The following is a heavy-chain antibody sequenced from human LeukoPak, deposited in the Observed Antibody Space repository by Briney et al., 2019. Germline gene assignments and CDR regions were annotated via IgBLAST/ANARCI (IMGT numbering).Heavy chain of an antibody. CDR1: GFTFSSYW. CDR2: IKQDGSEK. V-gene: IGHV3-7*01. J-gene: IGHJ4*02. D-gene: IGHD6-13*01. Sequence: GGSLRLSCAASGFTFSSYWMSWVRQAPGKGLEWVANIKQDGSEKYYVDSVKGRFTISRDNAKNSLYLQMNSLRAEDTAVYYCAREGFLYSSSRFTSEDYWGQGTLVTVSS. CDR3: AREGFLYSSSRFTSEDY.